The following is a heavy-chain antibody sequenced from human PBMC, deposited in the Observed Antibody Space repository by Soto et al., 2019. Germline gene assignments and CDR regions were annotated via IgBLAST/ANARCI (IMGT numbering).Heavy chain of an antibody. CDR3: ARREYSTSSLGPFDY. CDR1: GGSISSGGYS. J-gene: IGHJ4*02. CDR2: IYYSGST. D-gene: IGHD6-6*01. Sequence: PSETLSLTCTVSGGSISSGGYSWSWIRHHPGKGLEWIGYIYYSGSTYYNPSLTSRVTISVDTSKNQFSLKLSSVTSADTAFYFCARREYSTSSLGPFDYWGQGILVTVSS. V-gene: IGHV4-31*03.